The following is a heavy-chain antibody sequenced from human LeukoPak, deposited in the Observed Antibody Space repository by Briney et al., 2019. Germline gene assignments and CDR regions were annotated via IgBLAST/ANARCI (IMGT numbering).Heavy chain of an antibody. D-gene: IGHD7-27*01. CDR3: AKVPDWGWSWFDP. Sequence: GRSLRLSCAASGFTFSSYGMHWVRQAPGKGLEWVAVIPYDGSNKYYADSVKGRFTISRDNSKNTLYLQMNSLRAEDTAVYYCAKVPDWGWSWFDPWGQGTLVTVSS. J-gene: IGHJ5*02. CDR1: GFTFSSYG. CDR2: IPYDGSNK. V-gene: IGHV3-30*18.